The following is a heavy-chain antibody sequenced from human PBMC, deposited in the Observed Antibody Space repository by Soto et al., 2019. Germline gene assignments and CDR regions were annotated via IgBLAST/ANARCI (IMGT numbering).Heavy chain of an antibody. Sequence: PSETLSLTCTVSGGSISSSSYYWGWIRQPPGKGLEWIGSIYYSGSTYYNPSLKSRVTISVDTSKNQFSLKLSSVTAADTAVYYCARRHYDPDYFDYWGQGTLVTV. CDR2: IYYSGST. CDR3: ARRHYDPDYFDY. D-gene: IGHD5-12*01. J-gene: IGHJ4*02. V-gene: IGHV4-39*01. CDR1: GGSISSSSYY.